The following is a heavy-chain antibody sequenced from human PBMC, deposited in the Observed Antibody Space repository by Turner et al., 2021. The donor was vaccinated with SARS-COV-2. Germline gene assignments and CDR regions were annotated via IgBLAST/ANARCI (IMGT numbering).Heavy chain of an antibody. Sequence: EVQLVESGGGLFQPGGSLRLSCAASGFPLSTYSMSWVRQDPGKGTEWVSYIRGTTTTIYYADSVKGRFTISRDNAKNSLYLQMNNLRAEDTAMYYCAREHYDFWSGYFDWGQGTLVTVSS. V-gene: IGHV3-48*01. CDR2: IRGTTTTI. CDR3: AREHYDFWSGYFD. D-gene: IGHD3-3*01. J-gene: IGHJ4*02. CDR1: GFPLSTYS.